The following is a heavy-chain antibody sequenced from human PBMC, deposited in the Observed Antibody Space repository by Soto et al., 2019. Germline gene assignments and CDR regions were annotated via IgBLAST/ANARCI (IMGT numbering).Heavy chain of an antibody. Sequence: KPSETLSLTCTVSGGSISSYYWSWFRQPPGKGLEWIGYIYYSGSTNYNPSLKSRVTISVDTSKNQFSLKLNSVTAADTAVYYCARAPITVVRGYYYYYGMDVWGQGTTVTVSS. V-gene: IGHV4-59*01. D-gene: IGHD3-10*01. CDR1: GGSISSYY. CDR2: IYYSGST. CDR3: ARAPITVVRGYYYYYGMDV. J-gene: IGHJ6*02.